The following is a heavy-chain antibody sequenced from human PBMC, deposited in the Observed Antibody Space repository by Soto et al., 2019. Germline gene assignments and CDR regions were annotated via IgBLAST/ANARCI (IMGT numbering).Heavy chain of an antibody. D-gene: IGHD5-18*01. CDR2: IYHSGST. CDR3: ARTPWDGYTGYYFDY. J-gene: IGHJ4*02. Sequence: QVQLQESGPGLVKPSGTLSLTCAVSGASISSSNWWSWVRQPPGKGRGWIGEIYHSGSTNYNPSLKSRVTISVDKSKNQFSLKLSSVTAADTAVYSCARTPWDGYTGYYFDYWGQGTLVTVSS. CDR1: GASISSSNW. V-gene: IGHV4-4*02.